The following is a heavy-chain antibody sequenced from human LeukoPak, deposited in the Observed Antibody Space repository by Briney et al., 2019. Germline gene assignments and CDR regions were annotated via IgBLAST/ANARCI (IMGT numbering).Heavy chain of an antibody. CDR3: ARARKQQLYFDAFDI. CDR2: IYYSGST. CDR1: GGSISSSSYS. Sequence: NSSETLSLTCTVSGGSISSSSYSWGWIRQPPGKGLEWIGSIYYSGSTYYNPSLKSRVTISVDTSKNQFSLKLSSVTAADTAVYHCARARKQQLYFDAFDIWGQGTMVTVSS. D-gene: IGHD6-13*01. V-gene: IGHV4-39*01. J-gene: IGHJ3*02.